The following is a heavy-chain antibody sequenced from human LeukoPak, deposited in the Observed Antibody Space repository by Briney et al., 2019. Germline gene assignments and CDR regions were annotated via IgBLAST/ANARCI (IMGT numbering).Heavy chain of an antibody. CDR2: IIPIFGTA. CDR3: ARGGVYCSSTSCSEAWFDP. V-gene: IGHV1-69*13. J-gene: IGHJ5*02. Sequence: SVKVSCKASGGTFSSYAISWVRQAPGQGLEWMGGIIPIFGTANYAQKFQGRVTITADESTSTAYMELSSLRSEDTAVYYCARGGVYCSSTSCSEAWFDPWGQGTLVTVSS. CDR1: GGTFSSYA. D-gene: IGHD2-2*01.